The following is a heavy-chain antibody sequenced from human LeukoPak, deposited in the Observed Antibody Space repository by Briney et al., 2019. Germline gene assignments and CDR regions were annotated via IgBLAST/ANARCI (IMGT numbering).Heavy chain of an antibody. CDR3: ARVFGGREIGF. Sequence: ASVKDSCKASGYTFTTYDINWVRQASGQGLEWMGWMNPKTGSTAYAQKFQDRVTMTRDTSIDTAYLEMSSLTYEDTAMYYCARVFGGREIGFWGQGTQVTVSS. J-gene: IGHJ4*02. V-gene: IGHV1-8*01. CDR1: GYTFTTYD. D-gene: IGHD3-3*01. CDR2: MNPKTGST.